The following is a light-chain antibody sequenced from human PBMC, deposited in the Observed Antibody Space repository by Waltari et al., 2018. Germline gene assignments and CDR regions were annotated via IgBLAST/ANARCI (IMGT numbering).Light chain of an antibody. CDR2: RNN. Sequence: QSVLSQPPSASGTPGQRVSISCSGGSSNIGRNYVYWYQQLPGTAPKLLIYRNNQRPSGVPDRCSGSKSGTSASLAISGLRSEDEADYYCAAWDDSLSGLWVFGGGTKLTVL. J-gene: IGLJ3*02. CDR1: SSNIGRNY. V-gene: IGLV1-47*01. CDR3: AAWDDSLSGLWV.